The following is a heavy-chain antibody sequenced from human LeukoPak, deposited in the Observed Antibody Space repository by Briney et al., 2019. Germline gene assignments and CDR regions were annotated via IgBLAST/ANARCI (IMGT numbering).Heavy chain of an antibody. Sequence: SVKVSCKASGGTFSIYAISWVRQAPGQGLEWMGGIIPIFGTANYAQKFQGRVTITADESTSTAYMELSSLRSEDTAVYYCARDSPSSVWYRAGFDYWGQGTLVTVSS. CDR3: ARDSPSSVWYRAGFDY. V-gene: IGHV1-69*13. J-gene: IGHJ4*02. CDR1: GGTFSIYA. D-gene: IGHD6-19*01. CDR2: IIPIFGTA.